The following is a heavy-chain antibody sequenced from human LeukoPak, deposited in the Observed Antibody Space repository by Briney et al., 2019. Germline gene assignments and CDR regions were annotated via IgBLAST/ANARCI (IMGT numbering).Heavy chain of an antibody. J-gene: IGHJ4*02. Sequence: GASVKVSCKASGYTFTSYGISWVRQAPGQGLEWMGWISAYNGNTNYAQKLQGRVTMTRDMSTSTVYMELSSLRSEDTAVYYCAAHLTTVSTFDYWGQGTLVTVSS. CDR2: ISAYNGNT. D-gene: IGHD4-17*01. V-gene: IGHV1-18*01. CDR3: AAHLTTVSTFDY. CDR1: GYTFTSYG.